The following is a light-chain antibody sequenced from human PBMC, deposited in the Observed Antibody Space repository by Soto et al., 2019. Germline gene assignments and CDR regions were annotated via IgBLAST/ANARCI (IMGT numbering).Light chain of an antibody. J-gene: IGKJ4*01. CDR2: DEV. V-gene: IGKV3-11*01. CDR3: QQRINWPLT. Sequence: VLTQSPATLSWSAGERAALSCRASQSVSSYLAWYQQKPGQAPRLRIYDEVNSSTGIPASFSGSVSGTVFTLAIARLDPEDSGVYYCQQRINWPLTFGEGPR. CDR1: QSVSSY.